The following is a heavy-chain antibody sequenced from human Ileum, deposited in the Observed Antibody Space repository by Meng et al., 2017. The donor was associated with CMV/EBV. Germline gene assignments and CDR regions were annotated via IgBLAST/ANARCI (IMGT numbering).Heavy chain of an antibody. Sequence: GESLKISCAASGFTFSDYHMGWVRQTPGKGLVWVSRVIPDGSGTGYADAVKGRFTISRDNAKNTLYLQMNSLRVEDTAVYYCVSYDWKLPFDRWGQGTLVTVSS. J-gene: IGHJ4*02. CDR2: VIPDGSGT. CDR3: VSYDWKLPFDR. D-gene: IGHD3-16*01. V-gene: IGHV3-74*01. CDR1: GFTFSDYH.